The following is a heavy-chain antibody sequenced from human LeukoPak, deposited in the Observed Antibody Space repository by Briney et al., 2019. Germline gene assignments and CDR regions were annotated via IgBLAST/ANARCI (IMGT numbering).Heavy chain of an antibody. CDR3: ARALSRDGYNWYDY. D-gene: IGHD5-24*01. J-gene: IGHJ4*02. CDR2: ISYDGSNK. CDR1: GFTFSSYA. V-gene: IGHV3-30*04. Sequence: PGGSLRLSCAASGFTFSSYAMHWVRQAPGKGLEWVAVISYDGSNKYYADSVKGRFTISRDNSKNTLYLQMNSLRAEDTAAYYCARALSRDGYNWYDYWGQGTLVTVSS.